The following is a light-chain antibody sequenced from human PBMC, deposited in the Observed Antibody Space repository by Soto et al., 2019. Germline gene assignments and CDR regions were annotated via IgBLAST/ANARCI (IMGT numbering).Light chain of an antibody. CDR3: QQYGSSGRT. V-gene: IGKV3-20*01. CDR1: QSVSSNY. Sequence: EIVLTQSPGTLSLSPGERATLSCSTSQSVSSNYLAWYQQKPGQAPRLLIYGASSRATGIPDRFSGSGSGTDFTLTISRLEPEDFAVYYCQQYGSSGRTFGQGTKVDIK. CDR2: GAS. J-gene: IGKJ1*01.